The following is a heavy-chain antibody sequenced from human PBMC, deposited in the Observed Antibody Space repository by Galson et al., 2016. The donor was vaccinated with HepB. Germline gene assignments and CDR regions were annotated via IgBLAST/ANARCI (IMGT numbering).Heavy chain of an antibody. CDR3: AREGALEMAATLGA. D-gene: IGHD5-24*01. J-gene: IGHJ4*02. Sequence: SLRLSCAASGFTFSTYTMHWVRQAPGKGLEWVTLISCDGSERYYADSVKGRFTISRDNSKKTLYLQMHSLRAEDTAFYYCAREGALEMAATLGAWGQGTLVTVSS. V-gene: IGHV3-30-3*01. CDR2: ISCDGSER. CDR1: GFTFSTYT.